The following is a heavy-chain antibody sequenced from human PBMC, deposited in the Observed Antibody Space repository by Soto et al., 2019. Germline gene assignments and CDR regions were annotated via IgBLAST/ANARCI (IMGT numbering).Heavy chain of an antibody. CDR2: FDPEDGET. Sequence: GASVKVSCKVSGYTLTELSMHWVRQAPGKGLEWMGGFDPEDGETIYAQKFQGRVTMTEDTSTDTAYMELSSLRSEDTAVYYCAASCSGGSCYWFDPWGQGTLVNVSS. J-gene: IGHJ5*02. CDR3: AASCSGGSCYWFDP. D-gene: IGHD2-15*01. V-gene: IGHV1-24*01. CDR1: GYTLTELS.